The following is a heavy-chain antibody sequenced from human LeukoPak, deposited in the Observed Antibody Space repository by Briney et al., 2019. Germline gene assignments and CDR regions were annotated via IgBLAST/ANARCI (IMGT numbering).Heavy chain of an antibody. D-gene: IGHD4-17*01. CDR1: GGSFSGYY. J-gene: IGHJ6*02. CDR2: INHSGST. Sequence: SETLSLTCAVYGGSFSGYYWSWIRQPPGKGLEWIGEINHSGSTNYNPSLKSRVTISVDTSKNQFSLQLNSVTPEDTAVYYCAREDYGDPLKYYYYYYGMDVWGQGTTVTVSS. V-gene: IGHV4-34*01. CDR3: AREDYGDPLKYYYYYYGMDV.